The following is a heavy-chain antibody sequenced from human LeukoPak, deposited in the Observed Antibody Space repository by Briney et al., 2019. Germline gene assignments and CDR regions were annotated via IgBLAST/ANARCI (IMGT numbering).Heavy chain of an antibody. CDR3: AKAVYCSSTSCSYFDY. V-gene: IGHV3-23*01. D-gene: IGHD2-2*01. Sequence: GGSLRLSCAASGFTFSSYAMSWVRQAPGKGLEWVSAISGSGGSTYYADPVKGRFTISRDNSKNTLYLQMNSLRAEDTAVYYCAKAVYCSSTSCSYFDYWGQGTLVTVSS. J-gene: IGHJ4*02. CDR2: ISGSGGST. CDR1: GFTFSSYA.